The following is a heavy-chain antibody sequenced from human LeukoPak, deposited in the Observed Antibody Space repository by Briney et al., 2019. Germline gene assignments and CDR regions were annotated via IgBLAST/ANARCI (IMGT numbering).Heavy chain of an antibody. CDR2: INPNSGGT. J-gene: IGHJ6*02. Sequence: LVASVKVSCKASGYTFTSYGISWVRQAPGQGLEWMGWINPNSGGTNYAQKFQGRVTMTRDTSISTAYMELSRLRSDDTAVYYCAQSTLGYCSSTSCRGYGMDVWGQGTTVTVSS. V-gene: IGHV1-2*03. CDR3: AQSTLGYCSSTSCRGYGMDV. D-gene: IGHD2-2*01. CDR1: GYTFTSYG.